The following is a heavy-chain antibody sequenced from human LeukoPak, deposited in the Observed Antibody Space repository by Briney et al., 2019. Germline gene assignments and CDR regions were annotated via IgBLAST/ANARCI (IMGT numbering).Heavy chain of an antibody. V-gene: IGHV3-7*01. D-gene: IGHD3-9*01. J-gene: IGHJ4*02. Sequence: PGGSLRLSCAASGFTFSSYWMSWVRQAPGKGLEWVANIKQDGSEKYYVDSVKGRFTISRDNAKNSLYLQMNSLRAEDTAIYYCARGCKGYFDILTGYYKDYYFDYWGQGTLVTVSS. CDR1: GFTFSSYW. CDR2: IKQDGSEK. CDR3: ARGCKGYFDILTGYYKDYYFDY.